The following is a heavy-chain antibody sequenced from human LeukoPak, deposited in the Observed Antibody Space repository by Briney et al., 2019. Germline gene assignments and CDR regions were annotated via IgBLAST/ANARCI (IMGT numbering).Heavy chain of an antibody. J-gene: IGHJ6*02. CDR2: ISYDGSNK. CDR1: GFTFSSYG. CDR3: AKIFQPYGMDV. D-gene: IGHD2-21*01. V-gene: IGHV3-30*18. Sequence: QPGGSLRLSCAASGFTFSSYGMHWVRQAPGKGLEWVAVISYDGSNKYYADSVKGRFTISRDNSKNTLYLQMNSLRAEDTAVYYCAKIFQPYGMDVWGQGTTVTVSS.